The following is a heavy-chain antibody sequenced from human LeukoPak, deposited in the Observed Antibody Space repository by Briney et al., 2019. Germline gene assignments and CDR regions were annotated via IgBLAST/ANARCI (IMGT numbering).Heavy chain of an antibody. CDR3: ARGRRACSGSTCYSWFDP. J-gene: IGHJ5*02. Sequence: GGALRLSCAASGCTFGSYGMHWVRQAPGKGLEVVARISHDGSNEYHADSVRGRFTISRDNSMNTLYLHMNSLRAEDTAVYFCARGRRACSGSTCYSWFDPWGQGTLVTVSS. CDR1: GCTFGSYG. CDR2: ISHDGSNE. D-gene: IGHD6-19*01. V-gene: IGHV3-33*01.